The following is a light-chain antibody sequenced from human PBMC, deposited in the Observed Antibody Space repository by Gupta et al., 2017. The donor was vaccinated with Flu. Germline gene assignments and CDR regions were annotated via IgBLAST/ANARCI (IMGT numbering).Light chain of an antibody. J-gene: IGKJ1*01. CDR1: QVISAS. CDR3: QQTNDFPWT. Sequence: DLQMTQSPSSVSASVGDRVTLTCRASQVISASLAWYQQKPGKAPKLLIYAASNLESGVPSRFSGSGSGTDFSLIISSLQPEDFATYVCQQTNDFPWTFGQGTKVEIK. V-gene: IGKV1-12*01. CDR2: AAS.